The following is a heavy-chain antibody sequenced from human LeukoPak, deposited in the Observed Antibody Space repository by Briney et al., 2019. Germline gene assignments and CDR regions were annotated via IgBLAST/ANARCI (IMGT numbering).Heavy chain of an antibody. CDR2: IYPGDSDT. CDR3: ARLPGGSFSPKSDAFDI. D-gene: IGHD3-16*01. CDR1: GYSFTSYW. V-gene: IGHV5-51*01. J-gene: IGHJ3*02. Sequence: GESLKISCKGSGYSFTSYWIGRVRQMPGKGLEWMGIIYPGDSDTRYSPSFQGQVTISADKSISTAYLQWSSLKASDTAMYYCARLPGGSFSPKSDAFDIWGQGTMVTVSS.